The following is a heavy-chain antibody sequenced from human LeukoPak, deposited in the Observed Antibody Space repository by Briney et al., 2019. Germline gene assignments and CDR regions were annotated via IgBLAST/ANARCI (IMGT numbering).Heavy chain of an antibody. CDR2: IRPDGSGK. V-gene: IGHV3-7*01. J-gene: IGHJ4*02. CDR3: SSQPAVLDLDC. D-gene: IGHD2/OR15-2a*01. CDR1: GFAFSSYW. Sequence: PGGSLRLSCAASGFAFSSYWMTWVRQAPGKGLEWVANIRPDGSGKNYVDSVKGRFTISRDNANNALCLQMKGLRVEDTAVYYCSSQPAVLDLDCWGQGALVTVSS.